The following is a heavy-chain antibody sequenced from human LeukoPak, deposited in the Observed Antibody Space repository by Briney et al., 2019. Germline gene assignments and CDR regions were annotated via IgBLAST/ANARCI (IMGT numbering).Heavy chain of an antibody. Sequence: ASVKVSCKASGYTFTGYYMHWVRQAPGQGLEWMGWINPNSSGTNYAQKFQGRVTMTRDTSISTAYMELSRLRSDDTAVYYCARTLGGSAAAGFSYYGMDVWGQGTTVTVSS. CDR3: ARTLGGSAAAGFSYYGMDV. CDR1: GYTFTGYY. J-gene: IGHJ6*02. CDR2: INPNSSGT. V-gene: IGHV1-2*02. D-gene: IGHD6-25*01.